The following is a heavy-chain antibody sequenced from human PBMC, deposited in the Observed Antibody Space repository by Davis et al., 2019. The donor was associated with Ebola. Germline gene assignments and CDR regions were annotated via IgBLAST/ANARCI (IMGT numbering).Heavy chain of an antibody. CDR3: ARRYCSSTSCYLPPELRPSYYYYGMDV. D-gene: IGHD2-2*01. Sequence: ASVKVSCKASGYTFTGYYMHWVRQAPGQGLEWMGRINPNSGGTNYAQKFQGRVTMTRDTSISTAYMELSRLRSDDTAVYYCARRYCSSTSCYLPPELRPSYYYYGMDVWGKGTTVTVSS. J-gene: IGHJ6*04. V-gene: IGHV1-2*06. CDR1: GYTFTGYY. CDR2: INPNSGGT.